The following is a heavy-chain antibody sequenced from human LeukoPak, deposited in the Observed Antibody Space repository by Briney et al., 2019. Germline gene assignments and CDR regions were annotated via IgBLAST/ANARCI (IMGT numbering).Heavy chain of an antibody. CDR3: ATLGWLQPADFFDY. D-gene: IGHD5-24*01. CDR2: INPNTGGT. V-gene: IGHV1-2*02. Sequence: APVKVSCKASGYTFTGYYMHWVRQAPGQGLEWMGWINPNTGGTNHVQKFQGRVTMTRDTSISTAYMELSRLRSDDTAVYYCATLGWLQPADFFDYWGQGTLVTVSS. J-gene: IGHJ4*02. CDR1: GYTFTGYY.